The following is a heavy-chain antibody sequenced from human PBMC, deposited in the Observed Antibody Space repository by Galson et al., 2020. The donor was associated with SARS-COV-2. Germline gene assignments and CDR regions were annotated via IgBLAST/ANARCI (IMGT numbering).Heavy chain of an antibody. CDR3: ARLITTARAGAFDI. D-gene: IGHD3-3*01. CDR1: GGSISSGGYS. CDR2: IYHSGST. J-gene: IGHJ3*02. V-gene: IGHV4-30-2*01. Sequence: SETLSLTCAVSGGSISSGGYSWSWIRQPPGKGLEWIGYIYHSGSTYYNPSLKSRVTISVDRSKNQFSLKLSSVTAADTAVYYCARLITTARAGAFDIWGQGTMVTVSS.